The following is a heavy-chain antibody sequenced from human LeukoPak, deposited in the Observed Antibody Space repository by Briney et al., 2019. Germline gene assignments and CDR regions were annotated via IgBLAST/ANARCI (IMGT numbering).Heavy chain of an antibody. Sequence: SETLSLTCAVSGYSISSGYYWGWIRQPPGKGLEWIGSIYHSGSTYYNPSLKSRVTISVDTSKNQFSLKLSSVTAADTAVYYWARLGITIFGVVISVGGAFDIWGQGTMVTVSS. CDR3: ARLGITIFGVVISVGGAFDI. CDR1: GYSISSGYY. V-gene: IGHV4-38-2*01. D-gene: IGHD3-3*01. CDR2: IYHSGST. J-gene: IGHJ3*02.